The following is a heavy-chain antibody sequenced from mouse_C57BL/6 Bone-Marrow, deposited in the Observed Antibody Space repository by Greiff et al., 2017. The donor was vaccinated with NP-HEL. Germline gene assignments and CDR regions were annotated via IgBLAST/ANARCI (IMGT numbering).Heavy chain of an antibody. V-gene: IGHV1-22*01. CDR1: GYTFTDYN. D-gene: IGHD1-1*01. CDR2: INPNNGGT. CDR3: ATPLLLRYWRDY. J-gene: IGHJ2*01. Sequence: DVQLVESGPELVKPGASVKMSCKASGYTFTDYNMHWVKQSHGKSLEWIGYINPNNGGTSYNQKFKGKATLTVNKSSSTAYMELRSLTSEDSAVYYCATPLLLRYWRDYWGQGTTLTVSS.